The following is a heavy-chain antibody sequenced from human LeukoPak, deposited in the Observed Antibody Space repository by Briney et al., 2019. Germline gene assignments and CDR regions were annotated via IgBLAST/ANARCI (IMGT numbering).Heavy chain of an antibody. D-gene: IGHD6-19*01. V-gene: IGHV4-39*01. Sequence: TPSETLSLTCTVSAGSISSSNYYWGWIRQPPGKGLEWIGNIYYSGSTYYNTSLKSRVTISVDTSKNQFSLKVNSVTAADTAVYYCARINSSGWPPNYFDYWGQGTLVTVSS. CDR3: ARINSSGWPPNYFDY. J-gene: IGHJ4*02. CDR2: IYYSGST. CDR1: AGSISSSNYY.